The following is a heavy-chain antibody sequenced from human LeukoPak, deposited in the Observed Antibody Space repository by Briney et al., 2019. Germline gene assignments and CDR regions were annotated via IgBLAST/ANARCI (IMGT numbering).Heavy chain of an antibody. CDR2: ISSSSSYI. CDR1: GFTFSSYS. J-gene: IGHJ5*02. Sequence: GGSLRLSCAASGFTFSSYSMNWVRQAPGKGLEWVSSISSSSSYIYYADSVKGRFTISRDNAKNSLYLQMNSLRAEDTAVYYCARDRPDIVVVPWGQGTLVTVSS. D-gene: IGHD2-2*01. V-gene: IGHV3-21*06. CDR3: ARDRPDIVVVP.